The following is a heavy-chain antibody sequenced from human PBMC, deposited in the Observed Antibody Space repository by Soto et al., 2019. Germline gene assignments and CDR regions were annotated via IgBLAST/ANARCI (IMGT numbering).Heavy chain of an antibody. CDR2: ISTNNDAI. J-gene: IGHJ4*02. CDR3: ASVLGSRRSGSYPSY. Sequence: EVQLVESGGGLVQPGGSLRLSCAASGFSISDCSMNWVRRAPGKGLEWISYISTNNDAIYSADSVKGRFTISRDNAKNSLYLQMNSLRAEDTALYYCASVLGSRRSGSYPSYWGQGTLVTVSS. V-gene: IGHV3-48*01. D-gene: IGHD3-10*01. CDR1: GFSISDCS.